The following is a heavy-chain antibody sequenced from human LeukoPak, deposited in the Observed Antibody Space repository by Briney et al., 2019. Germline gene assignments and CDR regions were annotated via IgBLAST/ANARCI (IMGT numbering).Heavy chain of an antibody. J-gene: IGHJ5*02. CDR3: ARDFWSGYFHKVEGLNWFDP. CDR1: GFTFSSYW. CDR2: IKQDGSEK. D-gene: IGHD3-3*01. Sequence: GGSLRLSCAASGFTFSSYWMSLVRQAPGKGLEWVANIKQDGSEKYYVDSVKGRFTISRDNAKNSLYLQMNSLRAEDTAVYYCARDFWSGYFHKVEGLNWFDPWGQGTLVTVSS. V-gene: IGHV3-7*01.